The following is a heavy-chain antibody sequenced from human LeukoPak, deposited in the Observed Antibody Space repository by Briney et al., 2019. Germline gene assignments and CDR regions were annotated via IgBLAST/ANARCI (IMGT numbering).Heavy chain of an antibody. D-gene: IGHD3-3*01. J-gene: IGHJ4*02. V-gene: IGHV3-7*03. CDR3: ATYDSWSGYNIAY. CDR1: GFTLSSRW. Sequence: GGPRRLSCVVSGFTLSSRWMMWVRQAPGEGLEWMTNINRDGSEKNYVDSVKGRFTITRDNAENSLYLQMNRLKVEDSAIYYCATYDSWSGYNIAYWGQGTLVTVSS. CDR2: INRDGSEK.